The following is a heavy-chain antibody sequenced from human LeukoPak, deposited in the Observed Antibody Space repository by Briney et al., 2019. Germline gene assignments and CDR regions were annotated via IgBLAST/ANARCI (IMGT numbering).Heavy chain of an antibody. D-gene: IGHD3-22*01. CDR3: AGTYYYDSSGPYY. CDR1: GGSISSSSYY. CDR2: MYYGGST. Sequence: PSETLSLTCTVSGGSISSSSYYRGWIRQPPGKGLEWIGSMYYGGSTLYNPSLKSRVTISVDTSKDQFSLKLRSVTAADTAVYYCAGTYYYDSSGPYYWGQGILVTVSS. V-gene: IGHV4-39*07. J-gene: IGHJ4*02.